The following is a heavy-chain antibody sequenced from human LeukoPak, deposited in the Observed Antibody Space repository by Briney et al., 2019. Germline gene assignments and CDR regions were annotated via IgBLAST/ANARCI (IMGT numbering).Heavy chain of an antibody. V-gene: IGHV3-23*01. CDR3: AKSTYRYCSSTSCYADL. D-gene: IGHD2-2*01. CDR1: GFTFSSYA. CDR2: ISGSGGST. Sequence: GGSLRLSCAASGFTFSSYAMSWVRQAPGKGLEWVSAISGSGGSTYYADSVKGRFTISRDNSKNTLYLQMNSLRAEDTAVYYCAKSTYRYCSSTSCYADLWGRGTLVTVSS. J-gene: IGHJ2*01.